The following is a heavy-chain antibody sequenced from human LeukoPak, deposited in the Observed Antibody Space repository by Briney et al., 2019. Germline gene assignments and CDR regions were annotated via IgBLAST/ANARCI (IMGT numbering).Heavy chain of an antibody. V-gene: IGHV1-46*01. CDR2: INPSGGST. J-gene: IGHJ6*02. CDR1: GYIFTSYY. D-gene: IGHD6-13*01. Sequence: EASVKVSCKASGYIFTSYYMHWVRQAPGQGLEWMGIINPSGGSTSYAQKFQGRVTMTRDTSTSTVYMELSSLRSEDTAVYYCARAIAALYGMDVWGQGTTVTVSS. CDR3: ARAIAALYGMDV.